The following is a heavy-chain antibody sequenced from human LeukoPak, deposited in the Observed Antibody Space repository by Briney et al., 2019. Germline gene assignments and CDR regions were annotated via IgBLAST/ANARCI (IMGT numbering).Heavy chain of an antibody. Sequence: GGSLRLSCTASGFTFSNHGLHWFRQAPGKGLEWVGFIRSKAYGGTTEYAASVKGRFTISRDDSKSIAYLQMNSLKTEDTAVYYCTRVRGTSPHYYYYYAMDVWGQGTTVTVSS. CDR3: TRVRGTSPHYYYYYAMDV. D-gene: IGHD1-26*01. J-gene: IGHJ6*02. V-gene: IGHV3-49*03. CDR2: IRSKAYGGTT. CDR1: GFTFSNHG.